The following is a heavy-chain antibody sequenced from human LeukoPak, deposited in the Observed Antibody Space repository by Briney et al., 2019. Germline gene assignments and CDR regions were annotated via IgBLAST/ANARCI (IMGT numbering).Heavy chain of an antibody. CDR3: AKDGGLTSIAARPLDV. V-gene: IGHV3-74*01. CDR1: GFTFSTYW. CDR2: IDNGGSTT. Sequence: PGGSLRLSCAASGFTFSTYWMHWVRQAPGKGLVWVSRIDNGGSTTLYADSVRGRFIISRDNSKNTLYLQMNSLRAEDTAVYYCAKDGGLTSIAARPLDVWGKGTTVTVSS. J-gene: IGHJ6*04. D-gene: IGHD6-6*01.